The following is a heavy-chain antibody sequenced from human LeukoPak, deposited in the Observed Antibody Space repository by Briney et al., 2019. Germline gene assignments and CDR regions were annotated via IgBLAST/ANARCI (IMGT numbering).Heavy chain of an antibody. CDR2: INPNNGGT. J-gene: IGHJ6*02. V-gene: IGHV1-2*02. CDR3: AKDQRRSWYPPYYYDGMDV. CDR1: GYSFTVYY. Sequence: ASVRVSCKASGYSFTVYYIHWVRPAPGQGLEWMGWINPNNGGTNYAQKFQGRVTVTRDTSISTAFMELNSLRAEDTAVYYCAKDQRRSWYPPYYYDGMDVWGQGTTVSVS. D-gene: IGHD6-13*01.